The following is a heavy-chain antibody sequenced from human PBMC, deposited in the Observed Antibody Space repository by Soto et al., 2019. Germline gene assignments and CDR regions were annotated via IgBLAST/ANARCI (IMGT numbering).Heavy chain of an antibody. V-gene: IGHV4-34*01. CDR1: GGSFSGYY. Sequence: PSETLSLTCAVYGGSFSGYYSSWIRQPPGKGLEWIGEINHSGSTNYNPSLKSRVTISVDTSKNKFSLKLSSVTAADTAVYYCERGGSSSSWYGGKNYYYGMDVWGQGTTVTVSS. D-gene: IGHD6-13*01. CDR2: INHSGST. J-gene: IGHJ6*02. CDR3: ERGGSSSSWYGGKNYYYGMDV.